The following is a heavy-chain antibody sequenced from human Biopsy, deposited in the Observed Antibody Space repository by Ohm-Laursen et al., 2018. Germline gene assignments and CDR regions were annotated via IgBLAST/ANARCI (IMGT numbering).Heavy chain of an antibody. CDR2: ITSRSGYK. Sequence: GSLRLSYAASEFSFSDYHMTWIRQTPGKGLGWVSSITSRSGYKYYADSVKGRFTISRDNAKNSLYLQMNSLRAEDTAVYFCASLGLVWFGELLSVPFGMDVWGQGTTVTVSS. D-gene: IGHD3-10*01. J-gene: IGHJ6*02. CDR3: ASLGLVWFGELLSVPFGMDV. V-gene: IGHV3-11*06. CDR1: EFSFSDYH.